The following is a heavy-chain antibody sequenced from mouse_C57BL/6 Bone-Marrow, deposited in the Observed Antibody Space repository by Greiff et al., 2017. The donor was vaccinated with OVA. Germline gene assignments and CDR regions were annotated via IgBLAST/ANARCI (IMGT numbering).Heavy chain of an antibody. Sequence: EVQLQQSGPVLVKPGASVKMSCKASGYTFTDYYMNWVKQSHGKSLEWIGVINPYNGGTSYNQKFKGNATLTVDKSASTAYMELNSLTSEDSAVYYSAELTHYVDYWGQGTTLTVSS. J-gene: IGHJ2*01. CDR3: AELTHYVDY. V-gene: IGHV1-19*01. D-gene: IGHD4-1*01. CDR2: INPYNGGT. CDR1: GYTFTDYY.